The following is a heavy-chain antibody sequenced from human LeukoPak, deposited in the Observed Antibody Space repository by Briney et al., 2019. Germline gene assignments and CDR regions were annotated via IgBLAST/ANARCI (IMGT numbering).Heavy chain of an antibody. CDR2: IYYSGST. D-gene: IGHD3-3*01. J-gene: IGHJ6*03. V-gene: IGHV4-59*01. CDR1: GGSISNYY. Sequence: SETLSLTCTVSGGSISNYYWSWIRQPPGKGLEWIGYIYYSGSTNYNPSLKSRVTISVDTSKNQFSLKLSSVTAADTAVYYCVRVEYDSNYMDVWGKGTTVTVSS. CDR3: VRVEYDSNYMDV.